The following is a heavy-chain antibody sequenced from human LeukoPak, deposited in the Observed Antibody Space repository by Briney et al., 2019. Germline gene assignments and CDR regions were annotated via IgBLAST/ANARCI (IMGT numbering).Heavy chain of an antibody. CDR2: IYYSGST. Sequence: SETLSLTCTVSGGSVSSYYWSWIRQPPGKGLEWMWHIYYSGSTNYNPSLKSRVTISVDTFKNQFSLKLSSVTAADTAVYYCARDPHHPAKPCSSSWFDPWGQGTLVTVSS. V-gene: IGHV4-59*02. CDR3: ARDPHHPAKPCSSSWFDP. D-gene: IGHD6-19*01. J-gene: IGHJ5*02. CDR1: GGSVSSYY.